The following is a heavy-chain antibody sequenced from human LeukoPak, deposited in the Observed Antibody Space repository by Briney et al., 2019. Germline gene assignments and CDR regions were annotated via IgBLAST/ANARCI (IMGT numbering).Heavy chain of an antibody. J-gene: IGHJ6*02. CDR3: AREGLLWFGELLSYYYYGMDV. Sequence: ASVKVSCKASGYTSAGYYMHWVRQAPGQGLEWMGCINPNSGGTNYAQKFQGRVTMTRDTSISTAYMELSRLRSDDTAVYYCAREGLLWFGELLSYYYYGMDVWGQGTTVTVSS. CDR2: INPNSGGT. D-gene: IGHD3-10*01. V-gene: IGHV1-2*02. CDR1: GYTSAGYY.